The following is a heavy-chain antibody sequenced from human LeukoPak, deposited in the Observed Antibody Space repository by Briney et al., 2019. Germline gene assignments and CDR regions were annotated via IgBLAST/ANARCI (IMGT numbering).Heavy chain of an antibody. J-gene: IGHJ3*02. CDR2: ISYNGSNK. D-gene: IGHD4-23*01. CDR1: GFTFSSYG. CDR3: AKSDYGGDAFDI. V-gene: IGHV3-30*18. Sequence: GSLRLSCAAPGFTFSSYGMHWVRQAPGKGLEWVAVISYNGSNKYYADSVKGRFPISRDNSKNTLYLQMNSLRAEDTAVYYCAKSDYGGDAFDIWGQGTMVTVSS.